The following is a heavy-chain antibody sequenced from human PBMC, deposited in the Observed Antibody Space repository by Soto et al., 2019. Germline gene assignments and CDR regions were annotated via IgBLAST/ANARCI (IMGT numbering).Heavy chain of an antibody. CDR2: INPSGGST. D-gene: IGHD2-21*02. CDR3: ARLLAPYCGGDCYSGFDY. Sequence: ASVKVSCKASGYTFTNYYMHWVRQAPGQGLEYMGVINPSGGSTRYAQKFQGRVTMTRDTSTSTVYMELSSLRSEDTAVYYCARLLAPYCGGDCYSGFDYWGQGTLVTVSS. V-gene: IGHV1-46*01. J-gene: IGHJ4*02. CDR1: GYTFTNYY.